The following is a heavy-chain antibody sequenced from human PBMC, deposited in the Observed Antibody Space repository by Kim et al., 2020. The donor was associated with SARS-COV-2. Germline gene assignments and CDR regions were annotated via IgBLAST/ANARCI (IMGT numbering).Heavy chain of an antibody. J-gene: IGHJ2*01. D-gene: IGHD6-6*01. V-gene: IGHV3-23*01. CDR3: AKPRPHWYFEL. Sequence: YADSVEGRLTISRDNSINMLYLQMSSLRAEDTAIYYCAKPRPHWYFELWGRGTLVTVSS.